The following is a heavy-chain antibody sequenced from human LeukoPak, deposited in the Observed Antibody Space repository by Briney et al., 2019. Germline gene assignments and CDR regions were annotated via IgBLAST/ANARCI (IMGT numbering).Heavy chain of an antibody. V-gene: IGHV4-4*07. D-gene: IGHD3-22*01. CDR1: GGSISSYY. Sequence: PSETLSLTCTVSGGSISSYYWSWIRQPAGKGLEWIGRIYTSGSTNYNPSLKSRVTMSVDTSKNQFSMKLSSVTAADTAVYYCAGHYYDSSGYYPFDYWGQGTLVTVSS. J-gene: IGHJ4*02. CDR3: AGHYYDSSGYYPFDY. CDR2: IYTSGST.